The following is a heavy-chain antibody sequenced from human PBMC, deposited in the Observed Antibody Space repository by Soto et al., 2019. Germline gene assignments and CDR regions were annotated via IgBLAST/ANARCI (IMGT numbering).Heavy chain of an antibody. V-gene: IGHV3-73*01. CDR1: GFTLSGFD. CDR3: TRRYCSGGGCYSDFAY. D-gene: IGHD2-15*01. Sequence: EVQLVESGGGLVQPGGSLKLSCAASGFTLSGFDIHWVRQASGEGLEWVGRIKTKVESYATELAASVTGRFTISRDDPKTTASLEMNSLKSEDTAVYYCTRRYCSGGGCYSDFAYWGQGTLVTVSS. CDR2: IKTKVESYAT. J-gene: IGHJ4*02.